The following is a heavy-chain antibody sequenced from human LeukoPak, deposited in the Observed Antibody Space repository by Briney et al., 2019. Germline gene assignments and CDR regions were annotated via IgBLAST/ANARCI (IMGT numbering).Heavy chain of an antibody. D-gene: IGHD4-17*01. J-gene: IGHJ4*02. CDR1: GFTFDDYG. V-gene: IGHV3-20*04. CDR2: INWHGDST. CDR3: ARGVGPTVTSFDY. Sequence: GGSLRLSCAASGFTFDDYGMNWVRQPPGKGLEWVSGINWHGDSTGYADSVKGRCTISRDNAKNSLYLQMNSLRAEDTALYYCARGVGPTVTSFDYWGQGTLVTVSS.